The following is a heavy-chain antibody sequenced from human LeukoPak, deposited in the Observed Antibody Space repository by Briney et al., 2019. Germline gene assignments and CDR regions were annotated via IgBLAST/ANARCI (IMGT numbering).Heavy chain of an antibody. Sequence: ASVKVSCKASGYTFTSHDINWVRQATGQGLEWMGWMNPNSGNTGYAQKFQGRVTMTRNTSISTVYMELSSLRSEDTAVYYCARGVGGNDHFDYWGQGTLVTVSS. J-gene: IGHJ4*02. CDR3: ARGVGGNDHFDY. CDR2: MNPNSGNT. V-gene: IGHV1-8*01. CDR1: GYTFTSHD. D-gene: IGHD4-23*01.